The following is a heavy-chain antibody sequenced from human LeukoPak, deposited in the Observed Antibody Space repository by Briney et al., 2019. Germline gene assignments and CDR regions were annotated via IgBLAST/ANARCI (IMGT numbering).Heavy chain of an antibody. CDR3: ARDPLRRGTSYLDN. CDR2: VSFETNDI. V-gene: IGHV3-30*03. CDR1: GFNFRSFG. D-gene: IGHD1-26*01. J-gene: IGHJ4*02. Sequence: PGGSLRLSCAASGFNFRSFGFHWVRQAPGKGLEWLAIVSFETNDIYYTDSVKGRFTISGDESKNTLYLQMNSLRSDDTALYYCARDPLRRGTSYLDNWGQGTLVTVAS.